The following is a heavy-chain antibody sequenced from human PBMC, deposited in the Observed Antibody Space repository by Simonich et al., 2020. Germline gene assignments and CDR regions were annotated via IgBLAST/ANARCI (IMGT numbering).Heavy chain of an antibody. CDR2: TYYSGGT. CDR1: GGSISSSSYY. D-gene: IGHD6-6*01. J-gene: IGHJ4*02. Sequence: QLQLQESGPGLVKPSETLSLTCTVSGGSISSSSYYWGWIRQPPGKGLEWIGSTYYSGGTYYNPSLKSRVTISVDTSKNQFSLKLSSVTAADTAVYYCARWAYSSSYFDYWGQGTLVTVSS. V-gene: IGHV4-39*01. CDR3: ARWAYSSSYFDY.